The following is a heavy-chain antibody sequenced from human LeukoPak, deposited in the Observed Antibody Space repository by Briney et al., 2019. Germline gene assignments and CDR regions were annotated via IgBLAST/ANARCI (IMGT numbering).Heavy chain of an antibody. Sequence: PGGSLRLSCAVSGFTLSSYAMSWVRQAPGKGLEWVSAISGSGGSTYYADSVRGRFTISRDNSQNTLYLQMNSLRVEDTAVYYCAKGSGWEVSYYYYYMDVWGKGTTVTISS. CDR1: GFTLSSYA. CDR3: AKGSGWEVSYYYYYMDV. J-gene: IGHJ6*03. V-gene: IGHV3-23*01. D-gene: IGHD1-26*01. CDR2: ISGSGGST.